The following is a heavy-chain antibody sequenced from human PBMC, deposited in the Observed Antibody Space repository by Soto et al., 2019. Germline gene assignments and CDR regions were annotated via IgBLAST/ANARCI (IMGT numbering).Heavy chain of an antibody. Sequence: GGSLRLSCAASGFTFSSYGMHWVRQAPGKGLEWMAVIWYDGSNKYYADSVKGRFTISRDNSKNTLYLQMNSLRAEDTAVYYCARDSFVGGSEAVALDPWGQGTLVTVSS. D-gene: IGHD6-19*01. CDR3: ARDSFVGGSEAVALDP. CDR2: IWYDGSNK. V-gene: IGHV3-33*01. J-gene: IGHJ5*02. CDR1: GFTFSSYG.